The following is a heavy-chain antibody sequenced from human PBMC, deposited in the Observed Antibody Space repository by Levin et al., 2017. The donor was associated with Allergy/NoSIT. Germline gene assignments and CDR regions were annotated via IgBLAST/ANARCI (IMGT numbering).Heavy chain of an antibody. CDR2: IYYSGST. D-gene: IGHD6-19*01. CDR3: ARQRQGRGWPFDY. Sequence: ASETLSLTCTVSGGSISSSSYYWGWIRQPPGKGLEWIGSIYYSGSTYYNPSLKSRVTISVDTSKNQFSLKLSSVTAADTAVYYCARQRQGRGWPFDYWGQGTLVTVSS. J-gene: IGHJ4*02. V-gene: IGHV4-39*01. CDR1: GGSISSSSYY.